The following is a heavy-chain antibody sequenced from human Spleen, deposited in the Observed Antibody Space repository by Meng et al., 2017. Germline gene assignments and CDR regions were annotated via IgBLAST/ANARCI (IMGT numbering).Heavy chain of an antibody. Sequence: GGSLRLSCAASGFTFSSYGMHWVRQAPGKGLEWVPFIWYDGSNKYYADSVKGRFTISRDNSKKTLLLQMNSLRADDTAVYYCARETNDVWFGELNIWGQGTMVTVSS. CDR1: GFTFSSYG. CDR2: IWYDGSNK. J-gene: IGHJ3*02. V-gene: IGHV3-33*01. CDR3: ARETNDVWFGELNI. D-gene: IGHD3-10*01.